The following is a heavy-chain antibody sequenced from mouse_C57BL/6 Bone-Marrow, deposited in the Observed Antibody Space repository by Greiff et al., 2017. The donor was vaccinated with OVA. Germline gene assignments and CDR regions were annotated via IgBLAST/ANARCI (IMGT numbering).Heavy chain of an antibody. Sequence: EVKLMESGGGLVKPGGSLKLSCAASGFTFSSYTMSWVRQTPEKRLEWVATISGGGGNTYYPDSVKGRLTISRDNAKNTMYLQMRSRRAEDTDWYYCARHIQGGQGTLVTVAA. CDR1: GFTFSSYT. J-gene: IGHJ3*01. CDR2: ISGGGGNT. V-gene: IGHV5-9*01. CDR3: ARHIQ.